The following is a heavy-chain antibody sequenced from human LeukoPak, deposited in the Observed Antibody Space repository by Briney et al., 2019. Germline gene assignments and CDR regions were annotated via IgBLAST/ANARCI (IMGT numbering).Heavy chain of an antibody. CDR3: ASNYGGFDY. D-gene: IGHD4-23*01. CDR2: INHSGST. CDR1: GGSFSGYY. Sequence: SETLSLTCAVYGGSFSGYYWSWIRQPPGKGLEWIGEINHSGSTNYNPSLKSRVTISVDTSKNQFSLKLSSVTAADTAVYYCASNYGGFDYWGQGTLVTVSS. J-gene: IGHJ4*02. V-gene: IGHV4-34*01.